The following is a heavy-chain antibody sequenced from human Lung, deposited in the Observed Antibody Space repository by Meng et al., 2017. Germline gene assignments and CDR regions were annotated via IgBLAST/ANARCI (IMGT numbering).Heavy chain of an antibody. CDR1: GFSLSYFW. CDR2: IKQDGSEK. V-gene: IGHV3-7*01. D-gene: IGHD4-17*01. CDR3: AREGIRRMSTVTLGDFDY. Sequence: GGSLRLSCAASGFSLSYFWMGWVRQVPGKGLEWVANIKQDGSEKYYMDAVKGRFTISRDNAKNLMYLQMNSLRGEDTAVYYCAREGIRRMSTVTLGDFDYWGQGSLVTVSS. J-gene: IGHJ4*02.